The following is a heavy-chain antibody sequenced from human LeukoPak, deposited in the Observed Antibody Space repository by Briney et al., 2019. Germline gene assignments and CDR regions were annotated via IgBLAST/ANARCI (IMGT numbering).Heavy chain of an antibody. V-gene: IGHV3-20*01. Sequence: GGSLRLSCAASGFTFDDYGMSWVRQAPGKGLEWVSFINWNGGSTGYADSVRGRFTISRDNAKNSLYLQMNSLRAEDTALYHCAKANSGSYDAFDIWGQGTMVTVSS. CDR3: AKANSGSYDAFDI. J-gene: IGHJ3*02. CDR2: INWNGGST. D-gene: IGHD1-26*01. CDR1: GFTFDDYG.